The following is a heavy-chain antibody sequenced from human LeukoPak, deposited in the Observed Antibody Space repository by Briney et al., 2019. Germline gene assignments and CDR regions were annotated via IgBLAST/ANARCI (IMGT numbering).Heavy chain of an antibody. Sequence: GGSLRLSCAASGFTFSSYGMHWVRQAPGKGLEWVAVISYDGSNKYYADSVKGRFTISRDNSKNTLYLQMNSLRAEDTAVYYCAKVGNGSGSYYADYWGQGTLVTVSS. V-gene: IGHV3-30*18. CDR1: GFTFSSYG. J-gene: IGHJ4*02. CDR3: AKVGNGSGSYYADY. CDR2: ISYDGSNK. D-gene: IGHD3-10*01.